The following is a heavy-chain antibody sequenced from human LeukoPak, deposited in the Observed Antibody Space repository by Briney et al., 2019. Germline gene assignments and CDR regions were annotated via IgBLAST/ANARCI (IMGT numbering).Heavy chain of an antibody. J-gene: IGHJ3*02. V-gene: IGHV1-2*02. CDR3: ARASSGGSDDAFDI. D-gene: IGHD6-19*01. CDR1: GYTFTGYY. Sequence: ASVKVSCKASGYTFTGYYMHWVRQAPGQGLEWMGWINPNSGGTNYAQKFQGRVTMTRDTSISTAYMELSRLRSDDTAVYYCARASSGGSDDAFDIWGQGTTVTVSS. CDR2: INPNSGGT.